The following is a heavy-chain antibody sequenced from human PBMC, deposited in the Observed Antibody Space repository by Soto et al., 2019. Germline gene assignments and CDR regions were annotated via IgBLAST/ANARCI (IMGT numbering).Heavy chain of an antibody. V-gene: IGHV1-46*03. Sequence: ASVKVSCKASGYTFTSNYMHWVLQAPGQGLEWLGIINPSGGSTSYAQKFQGRVTMTRDTSTNTVYMELSSLRSEDTAIYYCTRAQVWFGIDYWGQGALITVSS. CDR3: TRAQVWFGIDY. D-gene: IGHD3-10*01. CDR2: INPSGGST. CDR1: GYTFTSNY. J-gene: IGHJ4*02.